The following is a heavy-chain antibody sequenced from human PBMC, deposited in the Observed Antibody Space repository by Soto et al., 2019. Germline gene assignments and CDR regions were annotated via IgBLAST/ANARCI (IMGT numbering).Heavy chain of an antibody. CDR3: ARDAWALLASGIDY. J-gene: IGHJ4*02. CDR2: IKQDGRET. V-gene: IGHV3-7*03. D-gene: IGHD3-3*02. CDR1: GFSFSSYW. Sequence: PGESLRLSCAASGFSFSSYWVSWVRQAPGKGRGWVANIKQDGRETYYGDSVKDRFTISRDNAKNSLYLQMNSLRAEDTAVYYCARDAWALLASGIDYWGQGTLVTVSS.